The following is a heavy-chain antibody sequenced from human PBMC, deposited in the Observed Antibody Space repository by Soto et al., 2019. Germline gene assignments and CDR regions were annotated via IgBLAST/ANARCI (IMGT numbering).Heavy chain of an antibody. V-gene: IGHV1-46*03. CDR1: GYTFTRYY. D-gene: IGHD3-9*01. CDR3: ARGDINYDY. J-gene: IGHJ4*02. CDR2: ISPSGGSP. Sequence: SVKVSCKASGYTFTRYYIHWVRQAPGQGLEWMGIISPSGGSPSYAQKFQGRVTMTRDTSTSTIYMELSSLRSEDTAVYYCARGDINYDYWGQRTLVTVS.